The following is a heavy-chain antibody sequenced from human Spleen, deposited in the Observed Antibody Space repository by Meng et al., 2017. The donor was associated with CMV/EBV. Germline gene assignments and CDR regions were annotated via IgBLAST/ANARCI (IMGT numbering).Heavy chain of an antibody. Sequence: LTGTFSGLSRSTSGGGVGWIRQPPGKALEWLALIYGNDDKRYSPSLKSRLTITEDTSKNQVVLTMTNMDPVDTATYYCAHSYGDPFDYWGQGTLVTVSS. CDR3: AHSYGDPFDY. V-gene: IGHV2-5*01. J-gene: IGHJ4*02. CDR1: GLSRSTSGGG. CDR2: IYGNDDK. D-gene: IGHD4-17*01.